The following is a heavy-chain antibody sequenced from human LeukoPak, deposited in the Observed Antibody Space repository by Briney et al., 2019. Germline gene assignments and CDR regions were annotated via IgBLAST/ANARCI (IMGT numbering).Heavy chain of an antibody. D-gene: IGHD2-2*01. CDR3: TRDSCSGTSCHPTSHHYFYYMDV. Sequence: PSETLSLTCTVSGGSISSGTYFWSWVRQHPGKGLEWIGYIYYSGSTNYNPSLRSRVTIPVDSSKNQFSLKLSAVTAADTAVYYCTRDSCSGTSCHPTSHHYFYYMDVWGIGTTVTVSS. J-gene: IGHJ6*03. CDR2: IYYSGST. CDR1: GGSISSGTYF. V-gene: IGHV4-31*03.